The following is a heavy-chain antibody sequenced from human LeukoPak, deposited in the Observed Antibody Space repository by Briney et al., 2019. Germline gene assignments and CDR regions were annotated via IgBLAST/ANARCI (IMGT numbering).Heavy chain of an antibody. Sequence: ASVKVSCKASGYTFTSYGISWVRQAPGKGLEWVSVIYSGGSTYYADSVKGRFTISRDNSKNTLYLQMNSLRAEDTAVYYCARSDYEGAFDYWGQGTLVTVSS. CDR2: IYSGGST. CDR1: GYTFTSYG. V-gene: IGHV3-53*01. J-gene: IGHJ4*02. D-gene: IGHD4-17*01. CDR3: ARSDYEGAFDY.